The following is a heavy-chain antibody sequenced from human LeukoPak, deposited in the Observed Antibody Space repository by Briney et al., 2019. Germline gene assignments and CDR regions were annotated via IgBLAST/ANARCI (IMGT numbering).Heavy chain of an antibody. D-gene: IGHD4-17*01. V-gene: IGHV3-23*01. J-gene: IGHJ4*02. CDR3: AKGLRYSDY. Sequence: GGSLRLSCAASGFTFSSYAITWVRQAPGKGLEWVSTISGSAGSTYYADSVKGRFTISGDNSKNTLYLQMNSLRAEDTAVYYRAKGLRYSDYWGQGTLVTVSS. CDR2: ISGSAGST. CDR1: GFTFSSYA.